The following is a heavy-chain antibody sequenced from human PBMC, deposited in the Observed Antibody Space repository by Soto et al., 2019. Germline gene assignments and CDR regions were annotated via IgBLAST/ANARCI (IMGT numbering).Heavy chain of an antibody. V-gene: IGHV1-24*01. CDR2: FDPEDGET. CDR3: ATDRGFGELLSY. CDR1: GYTLTELS. Sequence: ASVKVSCKVSGYTLTELSMHWVRQAPGKGLEWMGGFDPEDGETIYAQKFQGRVTMTEDTSTDTAYMELSSLRSEDTAVYYCATDRGFGELLSYWGQGTLVTVSS. J-gene: IGHJ4*02. D-gene: IGHD3-10*01.